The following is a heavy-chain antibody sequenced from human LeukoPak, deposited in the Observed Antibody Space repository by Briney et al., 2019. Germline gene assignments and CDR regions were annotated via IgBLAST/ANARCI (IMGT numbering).Heavy chain of an antibody. V-gene: IGHV3-53*04. CDR2: IFSGGTT. CDR1: GFTFSSNY. D-gene: IGHD5-18*01. J-gene: IGHJ4*02. CDR3: ARGVLGNSYGFYY. Sequence: AGGSLRLSCAASGFTFSSNYMSWVRQAPGKGLEWVSVIFSGGTTYYADSVKGRFTISRHNSENTLYLQMNSLRGEDTAVYYCARGVLGNSYGFYYWGQGTLVTVSS.